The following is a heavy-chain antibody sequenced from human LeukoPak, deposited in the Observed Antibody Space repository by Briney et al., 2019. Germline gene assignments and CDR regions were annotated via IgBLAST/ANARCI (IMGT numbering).Heavy chain of an antibody. J-gene: IGHJ4*02. D-gene: IGHD1-26*01. Sequence: GGSLRLSCAASGFTFSSYAMSWVRQAPGKGLEWVSAISGSGGSTYYADSVKGRFTISRDNSKNTLYLQTNSLRAEDTAVYYCAKVPYSGSYYMDYWGQGTLVTVSS. CDR2: ISGSGGST. CDR3: AKVPYSGSYYMDY. CDR1: GFTFSSYA. V-gene: IGHV3-23*01.